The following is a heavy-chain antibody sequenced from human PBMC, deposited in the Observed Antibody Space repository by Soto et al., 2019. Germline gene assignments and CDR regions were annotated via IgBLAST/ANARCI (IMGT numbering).Heavy chain of an antibody. Sequence: QVQVVESGGGVVQPGRSLRLTCVASGFAFCSYGMHWVRQAPGKGLEWVAVISHDGNKKYYADSVKGRFTVSRDNSKNTVFVQMSRLRAEDTAVCYCAKGLEVGVLHYGMHVWGQGTLVTVS. J-gene: IGHJ6*02. CDR3: AKGLEVGVLHYGMHV. CDR2: ISHDGNKK. CDR1: GFAFCSYG. D-gene: IGHD3-16*01. V-gene: IGHV3-30*18.